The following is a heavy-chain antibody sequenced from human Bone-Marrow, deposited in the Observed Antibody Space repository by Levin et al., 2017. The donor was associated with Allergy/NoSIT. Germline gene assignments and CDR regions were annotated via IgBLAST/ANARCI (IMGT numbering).Heavy chain of an antibody. CDR3: ARVPALRFLDWFLDY. Sequence: SETLSLTCTVSGDSIISATYYWGWVRQPPGKGLEWIGSVYFSGSTYLSPFLKSRVTMSVDTSRSHFSLNLSSVTAADTAVYYCARVPALRFLDWFLDYWGRGVRVTVSS. J-gene: IGHJ4*02. V-gene: IGHV4-39*02. CDR1: GDSIISATYY. D-gene: IGHD3-9*01. CDR2: VYFSGST.